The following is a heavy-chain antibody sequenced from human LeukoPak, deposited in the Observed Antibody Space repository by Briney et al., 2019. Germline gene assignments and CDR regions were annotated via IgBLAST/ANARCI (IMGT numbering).Heavy chain of an antibody. CDR1: GGTFSSYA. CDR2: IIPIFGTA. CDR3: AVIVVVPAATSTNWFDP. J-gene: IGHJ5*02. Sequence: VASVKVSCKASGGTFSSYAISWVRQAPGQGLEWMGGIIPIFGTANYAQKFQGRVTITADESTSTAYMKLSSLRSEDTAVYYCAVIVVVPAATSTNWFDPWGQGTLVTVSS. V-gene: IGHV1-69*13. D-gene: IGHD2-2*01.